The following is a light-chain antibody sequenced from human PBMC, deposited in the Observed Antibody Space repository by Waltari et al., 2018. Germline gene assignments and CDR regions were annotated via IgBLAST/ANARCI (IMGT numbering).Light chain of an antibody. CDR1: TRDVGRYNY. CDR2: EVT. J-gene: IGLJ2*01. Sequence: QSALTQPASVSGSPGQSITISCTGTTRDVGRYNYVSWYHCHPGKAPELIIYEVTTRPSGVADSFSGAKSGNTASLSISGRQPEDEADYDCSTYTSIKTPYVVFGGGTKVTVL. CDR3: STYTSIKTPYVV. V-gene: IGLV2-14*01.